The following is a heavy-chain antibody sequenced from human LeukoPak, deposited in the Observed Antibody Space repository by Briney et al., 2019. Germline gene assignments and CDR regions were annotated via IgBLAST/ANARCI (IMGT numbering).Heavy chain of an antibody. D-gene: IGHD2-15*01. Sequence: PGGSLRLSCAASGFTFTSYAMSWVRQAPGKGLECVSTISGSGVSTSGGSTYYADSVKGRFTISRDNSKNTLYLQMNSLSAEDTAVYYCAKGLPVGYCSGDSCYSLGWGQGTLVTVSS. J-gene: IGHJ4*02. CDR1: GFTFTSYA. CDR3: AKGLPVGYCSGDSCYSLG. CDR2: ISGSGVSTSGGST. V-gene: IGHV3-23*01.